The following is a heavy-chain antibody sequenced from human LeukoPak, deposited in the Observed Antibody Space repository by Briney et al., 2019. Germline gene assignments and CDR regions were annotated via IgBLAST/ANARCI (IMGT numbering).Heavy chain of an antibody. V-gene: IGHV3-23*01. CDR2: ISGSGGST. CDR1: GFTFSSYA. CDR3: ERGMLSTPHYGMDV. J-gene: IGHJ6*02. Sequence: TGGSLRLSCAASGFTFSSYAMSWVRQAPGKGLEWVSAISGSGGSTYYADSVKGRFSISRDTSKNTLYLQMNSLRAVDTAVYYCERGMLSTPHYGMDVWGQGTTVTVSS. D-gene: IGHD3-16*01.